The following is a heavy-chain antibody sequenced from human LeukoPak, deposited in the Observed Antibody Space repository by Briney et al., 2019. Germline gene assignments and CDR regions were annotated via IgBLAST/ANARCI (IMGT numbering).Heavy chain of an antibody. Sequence: ETRSLTGAVDGGSVSGYYWCWIREPPGRGLEGVGEIKHGGSNNYNPPLKRHVTMSVDTSKRHFSLNARSLPAADPAVYYSASGYGVGPAAIYSYYGMDVWGQGTTVTVSS. J-gene: IGHJ6*02. CDR1: GGSVSGYY. CDR2: IKHGGSN. D-gene: IGHD2-2*01. CDR3: ASGYGVGPAAIYSYYGMDV. V-gene: IGHV4-34*01.